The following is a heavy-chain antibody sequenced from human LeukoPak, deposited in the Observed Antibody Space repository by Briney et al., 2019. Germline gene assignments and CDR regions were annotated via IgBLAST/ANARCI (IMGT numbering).Heavy chain of an antibody. J-gene: IGHJ4*02. CDR2: INHSGST. CDR1: GGSFSGYY. Sequence: SETLSLTCAVYGGSFSGYYWSWIRQPPGKGLEWIGEINHSGSTNYNPSLKSRVTISVDTSKNQFSLKLSSVTAADTAVYYCARLSQVAGTETFDYWGQGTLVTVSS. D-gene: IGHD6-19*01. CDR3: ARLSQVAGTETFDY. V-gene: IGHV4-34*01.